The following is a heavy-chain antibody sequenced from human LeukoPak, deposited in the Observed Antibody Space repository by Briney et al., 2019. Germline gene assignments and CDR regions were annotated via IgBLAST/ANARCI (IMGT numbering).Heavy chain of an antibody. CDR2: IYPGDSDT. V-gene: IGHV5-51*01. CDR1: GYRFASYW. Sequence: KSGESLKISCKGSGYRFASYWIGWVRQMPGKGLEWMGFIYPGDSDTRYSPSFQGQVTISADKSMSTAYLQWSSLKASDTAMYYCARRRGRYSGDAFDIWGQGTMVTVSS. D-gene: IGHD1-26*01. J-gene: IGHJ3*02. CDR3: ARRRGRYSGDAFDI.